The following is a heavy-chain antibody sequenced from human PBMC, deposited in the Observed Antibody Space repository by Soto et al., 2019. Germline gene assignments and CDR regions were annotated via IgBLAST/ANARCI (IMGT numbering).Heavy chain of an antibody. D-gene: IGHD3-22*01. CDR3: ARDRHYYDSSGSSYYFDY. CDR1: GYTFITYA. V-gene: IGHV1-3*01. CDR2: IDAGNGNT. J-gene: IGHJ4*02. Sequence: QVQLVQSGAEVKMPGASVKVSCKASGYTFITYAVHWVRQAPGQRLEWMGRIDAGNGNTRYSQTFQGRVTITRDTSASTAYMELSSLNSEDTAVFYCARDRHYYDSSGSSYYFDYWGQGTLVTVSS.